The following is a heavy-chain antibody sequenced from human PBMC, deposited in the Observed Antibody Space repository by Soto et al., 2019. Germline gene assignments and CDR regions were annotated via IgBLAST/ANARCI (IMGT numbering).Heavy chain of an antibody. CDR3: ARILSGVGIVGRPVIDY. V-gene: IGHV2-70*11. CDR1: GFSVSTSGMC. J-gene: IGHJ4*02. D-gene: IGHD6-6*01. Sequence: SGPTLVNPAQTLTLPCTFSGFSVSTSGMCVSWIRQPPGKALEWLARIDWDDDKYYSTSLKTRLTISKDTSKNQVVLTMTNMDHVDTHTYYCARILSGVGIVGRPVIDYWGQGTLVTFSS. CDR2: IDWDDDK.